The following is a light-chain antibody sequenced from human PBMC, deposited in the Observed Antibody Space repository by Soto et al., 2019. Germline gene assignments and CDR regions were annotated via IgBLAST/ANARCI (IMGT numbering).Light chain of an antibody. CDR3: QQSYSTLLT. Sequence: DIQMTQSPSSLSASVGDRVTITCRASQSIGRHLNWYQEKPGKAPNLLIYAASSLQSGVPSRFSGSGSGTDFTLTISSLQAEDFATYYCQQSYSTLLTVGQGTRLEIK. CDR1: QSIGRH. V-gene: IGKV1-39*01. CDR2: AAS. J-gene: IGKJ5*01.